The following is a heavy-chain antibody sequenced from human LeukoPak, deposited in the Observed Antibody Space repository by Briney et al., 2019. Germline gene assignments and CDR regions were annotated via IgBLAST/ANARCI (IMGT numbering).Heavy chain of an antibody. Sequence: GGSLRLSCAASGFTFSSFRMNWVRQAPGKGLEWVSSISSSGRYIYYADSVKGRFTISRDNAKNSLYLQMNSPRAEDTAVYYCARRWGSHDAFDIWGQGTMVTVSS. V-gene: IGHV3-21*01. CDR2: ISSSGRYI. J-gene: IGHJ3*02. D-gene: IGHD7-27*01. CDR3: ARRWGSHDAFDI. CDR1: GFTFSSFR.